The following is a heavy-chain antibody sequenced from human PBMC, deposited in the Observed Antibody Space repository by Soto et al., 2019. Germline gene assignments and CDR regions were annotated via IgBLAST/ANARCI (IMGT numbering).Heavy chain of an antibody. CDR1: GFTFSDYY. Sequence: GGSLRLSCAASGFTFSDYYMSWIRQAPGKGLEWVSYISSSGSTIYYADSVKGRFTISRDNAKNSLYLQMNSLRAEDTAVYYCARPLYQLLSWFDPWGQGTLVTVSS. V-gene: IGHV3-11*01. CDR3: ARPLYQLLSWFDP. J-gene: IGHJ5*02. CDR2: ISSSGSTI. D-gene: IGHD2-2*01.